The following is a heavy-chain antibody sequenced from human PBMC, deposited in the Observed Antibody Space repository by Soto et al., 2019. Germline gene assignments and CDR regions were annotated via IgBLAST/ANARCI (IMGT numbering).Heavy chain of an antibody. CDR1: GYSISSSNW. V-gene: IGHV4-28*01. J-gene: IGHJ4*02. CDR2: IYYSGTT. CDR3: ARRAIQGPIDY. Sequence: QVQLQESGPGLVKPSDTLSLTCAVSGYSISSSNWWGWIRQPPGKGLEWIGYIYYSGTTYYNPSLKSRVPMSVDTSKHQFPLKLTSVTAVDTAVYYCARRAIQGPIDYWGQGTLVTVSS.